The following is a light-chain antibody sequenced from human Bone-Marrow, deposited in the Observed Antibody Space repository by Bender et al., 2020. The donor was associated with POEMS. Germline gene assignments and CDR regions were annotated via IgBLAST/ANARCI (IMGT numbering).Light chain of an antibody. CDR3: QAWDSTTAHVV. V-gene: IGLV2-11*01. CDR1: RSDVGGYDY. CDR2: EVT. Sequence: QSALTQPRSVSGSPGQSVTISCTGTRSDVGGYDYVCWYRQHPGKAPRLMIFEVTKRPSGIPARFSGSDSGDTATLTISATQAVDEADYYCQAWDSTTAHVVFGGGTKLTVL. J-gene: IGLJ2*01.